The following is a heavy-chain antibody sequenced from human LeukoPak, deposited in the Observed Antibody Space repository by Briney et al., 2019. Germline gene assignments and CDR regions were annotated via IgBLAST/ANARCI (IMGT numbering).Heavy chain of an antibody. CDR2: INWNGGST. V-gene: IGHV3-20*04. CDR1: GFTFDDYG. Sequence: GGSLTLSCAVSGFTFDDYGMSWVRQALGKGLEWVSDINWNGGSTGYVDSVKGRFTISRDNAKNSLHLQMNSLRAEDTALYYCARDISSGWYFGYWGQGTLVTVSS. D-gene: IGHD6-19*01. CDR3: ARDISSGWYFGY. J-gene: IGHJ4*02.